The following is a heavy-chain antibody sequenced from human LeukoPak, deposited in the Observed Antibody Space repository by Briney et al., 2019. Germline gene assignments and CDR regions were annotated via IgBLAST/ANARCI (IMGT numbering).Heavy chain of an antibody. CDR1: GGSFNNYA. CDR3: ARAFFSFDVNFHFDY. V-gene: IGHV1-69*06. D-gene: IGHD2-15*01. Sequence: GSSVKVSCKATGGSFNNYAISWLRQAPGQGLEWMGGIIPIYGTANYAQRFQARVTITADRSTSTAYMELSSLRFEDTAMYYCARAFFSFDVNFHFDYWGQGTLVTVSP. CDR2: IIPIYGTA. J-gene: IGHJ4*02.